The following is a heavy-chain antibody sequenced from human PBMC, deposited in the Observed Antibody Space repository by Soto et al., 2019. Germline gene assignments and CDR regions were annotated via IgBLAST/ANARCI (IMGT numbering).Heavy chain of an antibody. V-gene: IGHV4-30-4*01. CDR3: ARDMGYDSSGYDPSGAFDI. Sequence: SETLSLTCTVSGGSISSGDYYWSWICQPPGKGLEWIGYIYYSGSTYYNASLKSRVTISVDTSKNQFSLKLSSVTAADTAVYYCARDMGYDSSGYDPSGAFDIWGQGTRVTV. CDR1: GGSISSGDYY. D-gene: IGHD3-22*01. J-gene: IGHJ3*02. CDR2: IYYSGST.